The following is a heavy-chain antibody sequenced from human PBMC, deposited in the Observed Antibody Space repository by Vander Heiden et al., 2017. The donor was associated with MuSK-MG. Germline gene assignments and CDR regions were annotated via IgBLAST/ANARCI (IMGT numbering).Heavy chain of an antibody. J-gene: IGHJ6*03. V-gene: IGHV1-24*01. CDR2: FDPEDGET. CDR3: ATPPIAAAGTPPGYMDV. Sequence: QVQLVQAGAEGNKPGASVKVSCKVSGSTLTELSMTWVRQAPGKGLECMGGFDPEDGETIYAQKFQGRVTMTEDTSTDTAYMELSSLRSEDTAVYYCATPPIAAAGTPPGYMDVWGKGTTVTVSS. D-gene: IGHD6-13*01. CDR1: GSTLTELS.